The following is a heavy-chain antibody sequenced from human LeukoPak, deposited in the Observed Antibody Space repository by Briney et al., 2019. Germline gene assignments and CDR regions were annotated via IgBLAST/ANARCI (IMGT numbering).Heavy chain of an antibody. CDR2: IYYSGST. V-gene: IGHV4-59*01. CDR1: GGSISSYY. J-gene: IGHJ3*02. CDR3: ARDRSSGWTGVFDI. D-gene: IGHD6-19*01. Sequence: SESLSLTCNVSGGSISSYYRSWIRQSPGKGLEWIGYIYYSGSTKYNPSLESRVTISIVTSKKHFSLKLSAVAAADTAVYYCARDRSSGWTGVFDIWGRGTMVTGSS.